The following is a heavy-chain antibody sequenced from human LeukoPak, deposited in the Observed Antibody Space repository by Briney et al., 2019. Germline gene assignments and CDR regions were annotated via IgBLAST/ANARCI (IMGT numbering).Heavy chain of an antibody. V-gene: IGHV3-33*01. CDR2: IWFDGIRK. CDR1: GFTFSNYG. D-gene: IGHD3-22*01. Sequence: GRSLRLSCAASGFTFSNYGMHWVRQVPGKGLEWVAAIWFDGIRKYYADSVKGRLTISRDNSKNTLCLQMNSLRAEDTAVYYCARDLEDSSPFGAFDMWGQGTMVTVSS. CDR3: ARDLEDSSPFGAFDM. J-gene: IGHJ3*02.